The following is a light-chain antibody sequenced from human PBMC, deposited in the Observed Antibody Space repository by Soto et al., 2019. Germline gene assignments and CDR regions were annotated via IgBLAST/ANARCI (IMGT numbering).Light chain of an antibody. CDR1: QSVSSSY. CDR3: QQYGISPRT. V-gene: IGKV3-20*01. J-gene: IGKJ1*01. CDR2: GAS. Sequence: EIVLTQSPGTLSLSQGERATLSCRASQSVSSSYLAWYQQKPGQAPRLLIYGASSRATGIPDRFSGSGSGTDFTLTISRLEPEDFAVYYCQQYGISPRTFGQGTKVDNK.